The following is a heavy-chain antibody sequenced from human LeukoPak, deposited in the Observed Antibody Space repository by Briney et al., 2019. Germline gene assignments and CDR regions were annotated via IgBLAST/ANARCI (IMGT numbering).Heavy chain of an antibody. Sequence: GGSLRLSCAASGFTFSSYAMHWVRQAPGKGLEWVAVVSYDGSNKYYVDSVKGRFTISRDNSKNTLSLQMNSPRAEDTAVYYCARERSRGYSYGHGLEYWGQGTLVTVSS. V-gene: IGHV3-30-3*01. CDR1: GFTFSSYA. D-gene: IGHD5-18*01. J-gene: IGHJ4*02. CDR2: VSYDGSNK. CDR3: ARERSRGYSYGHGLEY.